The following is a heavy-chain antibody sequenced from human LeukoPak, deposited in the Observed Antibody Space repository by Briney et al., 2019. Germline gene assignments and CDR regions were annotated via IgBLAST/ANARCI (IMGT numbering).Heavy chain of an antibody. J-gene: IGHJ4*02. CDR3: ASGGGPQPYYFDY. V-gene: IGHV4-30-2*01. Sequence: SQTLSLTCAVSGGSISSGGYSWSWIRQPPGKGLEWIGEINHSGSTNYNPSLKSRVTISVDTSKNQFSLKLSSVTAADTAVYYCASGGGPQPYYFDYWGQGTLVTVSS. CDR2: INHSGST. CDR1: GGSISSGGYS. D-gene: IGHD4-23*01.